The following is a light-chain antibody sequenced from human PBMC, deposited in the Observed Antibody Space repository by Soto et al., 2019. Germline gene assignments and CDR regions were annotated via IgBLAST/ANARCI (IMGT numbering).Light chain of an antibody. CDR2: AAS. J-gene: IGKJ3*01. Sequence: DIQMTHSPSSLSASIVYRVSITCVSSPSISNYLNWYQQKPGNAPKLLIYAASNLQSGVPSRFRGSGSGPHFTLTISNLQPEDVATYFCQQSYETPFTFGQGTKVDIK. V-gene: IGKV1-39*01. CDR3: QQSYETPFT. CDR1: PSISNY.